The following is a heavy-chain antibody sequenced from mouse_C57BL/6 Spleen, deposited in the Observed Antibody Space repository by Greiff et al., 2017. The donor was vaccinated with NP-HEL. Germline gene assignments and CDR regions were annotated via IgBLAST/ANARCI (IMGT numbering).Heavy chain of an antibody. CDR1: GYTFTDYN. CDR2: INPNNGGT. Sequence: EVQLQQSGPELVKPGASVKILCKASGYTFTDYNMDWGKQSHGKSLEWIGDINPNNGGTIYNQKFKGKATLTVDKSSSTAYMELRSLTSEDTAVYYCARDDGYGWFAYWGQGTLVTVSA. V-gene: IGHV1-18*01. CDR3: ARDDGYGWFAY. J-gene: IGHJ3*01. D-gene: IGHD2-3*01.